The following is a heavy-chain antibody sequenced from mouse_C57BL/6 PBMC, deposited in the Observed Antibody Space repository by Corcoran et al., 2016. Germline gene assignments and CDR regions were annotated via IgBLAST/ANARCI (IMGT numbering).Heavy chain of an antibody. J-gene: IGHJ3*01. Sequence: QVQLQQSGAELVRPGTSVKMSCKASGYTFTNYWIGWAKQRPGHGLEWIGDIYPGGGYTNYNEKFKGKATLTADKSSSTAYMQFSSLTSEDSAIYYCAREGDDYDEAWIAYWGQGTLVTVS. D-gene: IGHD2-4*01. CDR1: GYTFTNYW. V-gene: IGHV1-63*01. CDR2: IYPGGGYT. CDR3: AREGDDYDEAWIAY.